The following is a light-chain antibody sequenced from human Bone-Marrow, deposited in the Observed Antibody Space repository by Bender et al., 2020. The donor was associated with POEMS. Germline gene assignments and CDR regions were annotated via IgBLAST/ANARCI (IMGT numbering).Light chain of an antibody. V-gene: IGLV2-23*01. Sequence: QSALTQPRSLSGSPGQSVTISCTGTSRDIGTYNLVSWYQHHPGKAPKLMIYEGSKRPSGVSSRFSGSKSGYTASLSISGLQAGDEADYYCCSFTGSTHLFGGGTKVTVL. CDR2: EGS. CDR1: SRDIGTYNL. CDR3: CSFTGSTHL. J-gene: IGLJ2*01.